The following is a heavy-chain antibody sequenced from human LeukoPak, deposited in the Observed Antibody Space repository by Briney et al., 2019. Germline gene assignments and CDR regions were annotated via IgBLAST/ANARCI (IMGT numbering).Heavy chain of an antibody. J-gene: IGHJ4*02. Sequence: SVKVSCKASGGTFSSYAISWVRQAPGQGLEWMGRIIPILGIANYAQKFQGRVTITADKSTSTAYMELSSLRSEDTAVYYCARVLVPAGGGVVDYWGQGTLVTVSS. CDR1: GGTFSSYA. V-gene: IGHV1-69*04. CDR2: IIPILGIA. CDR3: ARVLVPAGGGVVDY. D-gene: IGHD3-16*01.